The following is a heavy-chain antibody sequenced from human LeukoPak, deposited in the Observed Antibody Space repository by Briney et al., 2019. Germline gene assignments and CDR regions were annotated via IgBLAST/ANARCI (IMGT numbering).Heavy chain of an antibody. J-gene: IGHJ4*02. D-gene: IGHD3-3*01. Sequence: GGSLRLSCATSGFSFSSYGRNWVRQAPGKGLELVSYIGGWSSLTNYADSVKGRFTIFRDNARNSLYLQMNNLTVEDTAVYYCARDPGFSVALWGQGSLVSVSS. CDR3: ARDPGFSVAL. CDR2: IGGWSSLT. CDR1: GFSFSSYG. V-gene: IGHV3-48*04.